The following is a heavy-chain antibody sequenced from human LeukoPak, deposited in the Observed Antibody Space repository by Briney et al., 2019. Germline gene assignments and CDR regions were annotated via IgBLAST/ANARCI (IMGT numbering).Heavy chain of an antibody. CDR3: ARDFKYYGSGSYYAVPRIDP. J-gene: IGHJ5*02. CDR2: INPNSGGT. V-gene: IGHV1-2*02. CDR1: GYTFTGYY. D-gene: IGHD3-10*01. Sequence: ASVKVSCKASGYTFTGYYMHWVRQAPGQGLEWMGWINPNSGGTNYAQKFQGRVTMTRDTSISTAYMELSRLRSDDTAVCYCARDFKYYGSGSYYAVPRIDPWGQGTLVTVSS.